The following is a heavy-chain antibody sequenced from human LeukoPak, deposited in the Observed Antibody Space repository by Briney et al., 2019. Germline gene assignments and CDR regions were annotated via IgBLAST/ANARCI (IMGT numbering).Heavy chain of an antibody. CDR2: ISSSSSYI. CDR3: ARCPVPGRGDYSDY. J-gene: IGHJ4*02. V-gene: IGHV3-21*01. CDR1: GFTFNTYS. Sequence: KTGGSLRLSCAASGFTFNTYSMNWVRQAPGKGLEWVSSISSSSSYIYYADSVKGRFTISRDNAKNSLYLQMNSLRAEDTAVYYCARCPVPGRGDYSDYWGQGTLVTVSS. D-gene: IGHD6-19*01.